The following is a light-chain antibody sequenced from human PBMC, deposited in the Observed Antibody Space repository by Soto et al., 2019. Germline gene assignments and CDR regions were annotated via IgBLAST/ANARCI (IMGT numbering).Light chain of an antibody. CDR2: GAS. J-gene: IGKJ5*01. CDR1: QSFSSSY. CDR3: QQHGSSHPIT. V-gene: IGKV3-20*01. Sequence: IVSTPSPVTLSLSPGERATLSFRASQSFSSSYLAWYQQKPGQAPRLLIYGASSRATCIPARLSGSGSGTDFTLTISRLEPEDFAVYYCQQHGSSHPITFGQGTRLEIK.